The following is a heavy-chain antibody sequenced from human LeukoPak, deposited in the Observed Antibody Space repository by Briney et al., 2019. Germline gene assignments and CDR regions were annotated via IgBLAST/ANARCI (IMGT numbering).Heavy chain of an antibody. CDR2: INSDGTNT. V-gene: IGHV3-74*01. CDR1: AFTFSSIW. Sequence: GGSLRLSCAAAAFTFSSIWMQWVRPAQGHGLVWVSRINSDGTNTSYADSVKGRFTISRDNAKNTLYLQMNRLRAEDTAVYYCARAYFFYWGQGTLVTVSS. J-gene: IGHJ4*02. CDR3: ARAYFFY.